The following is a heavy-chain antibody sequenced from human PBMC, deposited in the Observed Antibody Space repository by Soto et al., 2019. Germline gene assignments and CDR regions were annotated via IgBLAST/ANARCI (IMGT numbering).Heavy chain of an antibody. D-gene: IGHD3-22*01. Sequence: SETLSLTCTVSGGSTRSSNYQWVWIRQPPGKGLEWIGNVYYNGNTYYNPSLMSRVTISVDTSNNQFSLKLSSVTAADTAVYYCARRLYYDSSGFEGGGMDVWGQGTTVT. CDR3: ARRLYYDSSGFEGGGMDV. CDR2: VYYNGNT. J-gene: IGHJ6*02. V-gene: IGHV4-39*01. CDR1: GGSTRSSNYQ.